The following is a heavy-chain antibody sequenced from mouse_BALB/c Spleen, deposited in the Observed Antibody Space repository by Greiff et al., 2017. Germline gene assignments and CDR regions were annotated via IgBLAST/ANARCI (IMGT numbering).Heavy chain of an antibody. CDR1: GYTFTDYA. J-gene: IGHJ1*01. D-gene: IGHD2-4*01. Sequence: QVQLQQSGAELVRPGVSVKISCKGSGYTFTDYAMHWVKQSHAKSLEWIGVISTYYGDASYNQKFKGKATMTVDKSSSTAYMELARLTSEDSAIYYCARAMITTRYFDVWGAGTTVTVSS. CDR3: ARAMITTRYFDV. V-gene: IGHV1S137*01. CDR2: ISTYYGDA.